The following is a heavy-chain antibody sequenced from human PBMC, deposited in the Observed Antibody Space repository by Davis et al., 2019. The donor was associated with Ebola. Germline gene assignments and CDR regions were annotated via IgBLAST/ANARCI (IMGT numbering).Heavy chain of an antibody. CDR1: GGSISSGSAY. CDR3: AREGYSSAWPSFFDY. Sequence: SETLSLTCTVSGGSISSGSAYCDWIRQPPGKGLEWIGSISYSGNTYYNPPLKSRLTISIDTSKNQFSLKLSSVTAADTAVYYCAREGYSSAWPSFFDYWGQGTLVTVSS. J-gene: IGHJ4*02. D-gene: IGHD6-19*01. V-gene: IGHV4-39*02. CDR2: ISYSGNT.